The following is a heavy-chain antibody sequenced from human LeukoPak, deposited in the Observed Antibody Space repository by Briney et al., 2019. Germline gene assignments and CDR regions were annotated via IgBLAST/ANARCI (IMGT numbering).Heavy chain of an antibody. CDR2: IIPIFGTA. V-gene: IGHV1-69*13. D-gene: IGHD5-18*01. CDR1: GGTFSSYA. Sequence: SVKVSCKASGGTFSSYAISWVRQAPGQGLEWMGGIIPIFGTANYAQKFQSRVTITADESTSTAYMELSSLRSEDTDVYYCASTAPASTYYYYYYMDVWGKGTTVTVSS. J-gene: IGHJ6*03. CDR3: ASTAPASTYYYYYYMDV.